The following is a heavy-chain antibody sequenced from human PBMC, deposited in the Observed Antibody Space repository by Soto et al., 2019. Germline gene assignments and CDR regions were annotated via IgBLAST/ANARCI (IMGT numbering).Heavy chain of an antibody. CDR1: GFTFSSYA. Sequence: GGSLRLSCAASGFTFSSYAMSWVRQAPGKGLEWVSGISGSGGSTYYADSVKGRFTISRDNSKNTLYLQMNSLRAEDTAVYYCASAAREYYYYGMDVWGQGTTVNVS. CDR2: ISGSGGST. J-gene: IGHJ6*02. V-gene: IGHV3-23*01. CDR3: ASAAREYYYYGMDV.